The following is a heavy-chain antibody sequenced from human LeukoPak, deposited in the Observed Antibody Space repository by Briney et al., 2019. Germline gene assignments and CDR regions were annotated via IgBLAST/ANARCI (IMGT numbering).Heavy chain of an antibody. Sequence: GASVKVSCKASGYTFTGYYMHWVRQAPGQGLEWMGWINPNSGGTNYAQKFQGRVTMTRDTSISTAYMELSRLRSDDTAVYYCARDNCSGGSCYSYYYYYYMDVWGKGTTVTVSS. CDR3: ARDNCSGGSCYSYYYYYYMDV. D-gene: IGHD2-15*01. V-gene: IGHV1-2*02. J-gene: IGHJ6*03. CDR2: INPNSGGT. CDR1: GYTFTGYY.